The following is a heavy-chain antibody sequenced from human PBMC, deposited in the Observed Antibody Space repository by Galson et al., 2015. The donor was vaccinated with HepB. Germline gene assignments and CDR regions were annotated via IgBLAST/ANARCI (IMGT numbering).Heavy chain of an antibody. D-gene: IGHD3-16*01. CDR2: LTSDGSNE. Sequence: SLRLSCAASGFTFSNYDMHWVRQAPGKGLEWVAALTSDGSNENYADSVKGRFIISRDNSKNTLYLQMNSLRADDTAVYYCARGAGGHLDSWGQGALVTASS. V-gene: IGHV3-33*05. CDR1: GFTFSNYD. CDR3: ARGAGGHLDS. J-gene: IGHJ4*02.